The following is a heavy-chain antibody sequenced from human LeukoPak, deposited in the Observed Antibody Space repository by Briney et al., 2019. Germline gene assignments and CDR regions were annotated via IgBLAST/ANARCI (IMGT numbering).Heavy chain of an antibody. CDR2: VSDTT. D-gene: IGHD3-10*01. J-gene: IGHJ5*02. CDR3: ARSRGPGSHWFDP. V-gene: IGHV3-23*01. Sequence: GVSLRLSCAASGFTFSSFALSWVRQAPGKGLEWVSTVSDTTYYADSVRGRFTISRDDSKNTLYLQMDSLRAEDTAIYFCARSRGPGSHWFDPWGQGTLVTVSS. CDR1: GFTFSSFA.